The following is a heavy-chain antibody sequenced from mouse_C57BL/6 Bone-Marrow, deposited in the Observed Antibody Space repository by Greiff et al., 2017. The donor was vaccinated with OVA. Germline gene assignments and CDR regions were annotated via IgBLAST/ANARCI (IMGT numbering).Heavy chain of an antibody. V-gene: IGHV14-4*01. CDR3: TTDYYGSSSGGFAY. J-gene: IGHJ3*01. CDR2: IDPENGDT. Sequence: VQLQQSGAELVRPGASVKLSCTASGFNIKDDYMHWVKQRPEQGLEWIGWIDPENGDTEYASKFQGKATITADTSSNTAYLQLSSLTSEDTAVYYCTTDYYGSSSGGFAYWGQGTLVTVSA. CDR1: GFNIKDDY. D-gene: IGHD1-1*01.